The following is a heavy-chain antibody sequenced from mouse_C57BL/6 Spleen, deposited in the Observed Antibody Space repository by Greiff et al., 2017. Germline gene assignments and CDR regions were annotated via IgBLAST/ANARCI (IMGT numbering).Heavy chain of an antibody. V-gene: IGHV1-53*01. D-gene: IGHD2-3*01. CDR3: ARGRIYDGYYPAY. Sequence: QVQLKESGTELVKPGASVKLSCKASGYTFTSYWMHWVKQRPGQGLEWIGNINPSNGGTNYNEKFKSKATLTVDKSSSTAYMQLSSLTSEDSAVYYCARGRIYDGYYPAYWGQGTLVTVSA. J-gene: IGHJ3*01. CDR2: INPSNGGT. CDR1: GYTFTSYW.